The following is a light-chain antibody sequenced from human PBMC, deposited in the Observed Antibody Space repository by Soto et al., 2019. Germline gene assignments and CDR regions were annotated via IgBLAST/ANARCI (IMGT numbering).Light chain of an antibody. CDR3: QQYNNWPHT. V-gene: IGKV3-15*01. J-gene: IGKJ2*01. Sequence: EIVMTQSPATLSVSPGERATLSCRASQSVSSNLAWYQQKPGQAPRLLIYGASTRATGIPARFSGSGSGTEFTITISSLKYEDFAVYYCQQYNNWPHTFGQGTKLEIK. CDR1: QSVSSN. CDR2: GAS.